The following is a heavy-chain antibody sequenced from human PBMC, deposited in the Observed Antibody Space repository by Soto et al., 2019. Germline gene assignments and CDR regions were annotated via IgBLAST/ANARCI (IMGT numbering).Heavy chain of an antibody. CDR3: ARDGLGDDCGDAAWFDP. V-gene: IGHV4-59*01. CDR2: IYYSGST. D-gene: IGHD4-17*01. Sequence: QVQLQESGPGLVKPSETLSLTCTVSGGSISSYYWSWIRQPPGKGLEWIGYIYYSGSTNYNPSLKSRVTISVDTSKNQFSLKLSSVTAADTAVYYCARDGLGDDCGDAAWFDPWGQGTLVTVSS. J-gene: IGHJ5*02. CDR1: GGSISSYY.